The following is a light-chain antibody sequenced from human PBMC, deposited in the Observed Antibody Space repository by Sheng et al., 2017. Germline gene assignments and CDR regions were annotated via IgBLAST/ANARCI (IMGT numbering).Light chain of an antibody. J-gene: IGLJ2*01. CDR3: QSADTSDTPDVL. CDR1: ALPKKY. V-gene: IGLV3-25*03. CDR2: KDS. Sequence: YELTQSPSVSVSPGQTARITCSGDALPKKYAYWYQQKPGQAPVMVIYKDSERPSGIPERFSGSSSGTTVTLTISGVQAEDEADYFCQSADTSDTPDVLFGGGTKLTVL.